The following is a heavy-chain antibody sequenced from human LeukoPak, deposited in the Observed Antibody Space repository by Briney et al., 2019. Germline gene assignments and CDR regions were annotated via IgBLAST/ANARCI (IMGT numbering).Heavy chain of an antibody. CDR2: INHSGST. Sequence: SETLSLTCAVYGGSFSGYYWSWIRQPPGKGLERIGEINHSGSTNYNPSLKSRVTISVDTSKNQFSLKLSSVTAADTAVYYCARLGSEWEPFDYWGQGTLVTVSS. CDR1: GGSFSGYY. J-gene: IGHJ4*02. D-gene: IGHD1-26*01. CDR3: ARLGSEWEPFDY. V-gene: IGHV4-34*01.